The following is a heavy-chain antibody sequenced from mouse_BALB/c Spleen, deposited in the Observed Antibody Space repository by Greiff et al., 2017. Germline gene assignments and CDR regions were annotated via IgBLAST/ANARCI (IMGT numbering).Heavy chain of an antibody. CDR3: ARENGYLYAMDY. J-gene: IGHJ4*01. Sequence: QVQLQQPGAELVKPGAPVKLSCKASGYTFTSYWMNWVKQRPGRGLEWIGRIDPSDSETHYNQKFKDKATLTVDKSSSTAYIQLSSLTSDDSAVYYCARENGYLYAMDYWGQGTSVTVSS. CDR1: GYTFTSYW. V-gene: IGHV1-69*02. D-gene: IGHD2-2*01. CDR2: IDPSDSET.